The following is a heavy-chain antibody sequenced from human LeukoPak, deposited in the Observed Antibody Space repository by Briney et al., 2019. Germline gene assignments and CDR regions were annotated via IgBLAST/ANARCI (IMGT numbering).Heavy chain of an antibody. J-gene: IGHJ4*02. D-gene: IGHD3-3*01. V-gene: IGHV3-30*02. CDR3: AKSIFGVVGLHY. CDR1: GFTFRSYV. CDR2: IRSDGSNK. Sequence: GGSLSLTCAASGFTFRSYVMHWVRQAPGKGLEWVAFIRSDGSNKYYTDSVKGRFTISRDNSKNTLYLQMNTLRTEDTAVYYCAKSIFGVVGLHYWGQGTLVTVSS.